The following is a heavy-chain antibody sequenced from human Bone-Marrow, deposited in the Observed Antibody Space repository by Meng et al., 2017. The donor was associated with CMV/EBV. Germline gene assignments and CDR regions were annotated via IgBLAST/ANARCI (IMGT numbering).Heavy chain of an antibody. Sequence: GESLKISCAASGFTFDDYGMSWVRQAPGKGLEWVSGINWNGGSTGYADSVKGRFTISRDNAKNSLYLQMSSLRAEDTALYYCAREQDWMTTVTHFDYWGQGTLVTVSS. V-gene: IGHV3-20*04. CDR3: AREQDWMTTVTHFDY. CDR2: INWNGGST. D-gene: IGHD4-11*01. J-gene: IGHJ4*02. CDR1: GFTFDDYG.